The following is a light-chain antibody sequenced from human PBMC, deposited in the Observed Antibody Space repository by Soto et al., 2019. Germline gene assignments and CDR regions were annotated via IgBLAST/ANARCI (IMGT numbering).Light chain of an antibody. V-gene: IGLV2-11*01. CDR2: DVT. J-gene: IGLJ1*01. Sequence: QSALTQPRSVSGSPGQSVTISCTGTNSDVGGYNYVSWYQQHPVKAPKLMIYDVTKRPSGVPDRFSGSKPGNTASLTISGLQAEDEADYYCCSYAGGYIYVFGSGTKLTVL. CDR1: NSDVGGYNY. CDR3: CSYAGGYIYV.